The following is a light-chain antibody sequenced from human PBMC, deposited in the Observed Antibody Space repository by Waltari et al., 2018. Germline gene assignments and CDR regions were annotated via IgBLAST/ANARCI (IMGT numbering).Light chain of an antibody. Sequence: DIVMSQSPDSLAVSLGERATINCKSSQSVLFTSNNKNYLSWDQQKPGQPPKLLIYGATKWGSVVPDRFSGSVSGTDFTLTITSLQAEDVALYYCQQYYTTPLTFGGGTKLEIK. J-gene: IGKJ4*01. V-gene: IGKV4-1*01. CDR3: QQYYTTPLT. CDR2: GAT. CDR1: QSVLFTSNNKNY.